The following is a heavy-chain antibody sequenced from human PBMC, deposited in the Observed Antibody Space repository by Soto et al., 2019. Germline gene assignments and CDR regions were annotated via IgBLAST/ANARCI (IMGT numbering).Heavy chain of an antibody. Sequence: QVQLVQSGAEVKKPGASVKVSCKASGYTFTSYGISWVRQAPGQGLEWMGWTSAYNGNTNYAQKRQGRVTMTTDTSTSTAYMELRSLRSDDTAVYYCASCPEQWLATYYHYGMDVWGHGTTVTVSS. J-gene: IGHJ6*02. CDR1: GYTFTSYG. CDR3: ASCPEQWLATYYHYGMDV. V-gene: IGHV1-18*04. D-gene: IGHD6-19*01. CDR2: TSAYNGNT.